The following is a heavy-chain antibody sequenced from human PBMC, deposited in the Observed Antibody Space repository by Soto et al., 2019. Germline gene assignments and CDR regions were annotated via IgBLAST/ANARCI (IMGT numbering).Heavy chain of an antibody. Sequence: QVQLVQSGGEVRKPGASVKVSCKASGDTITNYGISWVRQAPGQGLEWMGWISFYNGNTKYAQNLQGRVTLTTDTSTGTASMELGSLRSDDAAVYYCASATSIAVAGKEGWGQGPLVTVSS. V-gene: IGHV1-18*01. D-gene: IGHD6-19*01. CDR1: GDTITNYG. J-gene: IGHJ4*02. CDR3: ASATSIAVAGKEG. CDR2: ISFYNGNT.